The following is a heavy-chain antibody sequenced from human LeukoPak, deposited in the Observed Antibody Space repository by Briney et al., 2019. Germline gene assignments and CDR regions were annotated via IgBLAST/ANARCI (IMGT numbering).Heavy chain of an antibody. Sequence: GGSLRLSCAASGFTFSSYPMSWVRQAPGKGLEWVSYITTSSSQIYYGDSVKGRFTISRDNAKNSLYLQMNSLRAEDTAVFYCAKCTTGNAHYPIDYWGQGALVTVSS. D-gene: IGHD4-17*01. J-gene: IGHJ4*02. V-gene: IGHV3-21*04. CDR2: ITTSSSQI. CDR3: AKCTTGNAHYPIDY. CDR1: GFTFSSYP.